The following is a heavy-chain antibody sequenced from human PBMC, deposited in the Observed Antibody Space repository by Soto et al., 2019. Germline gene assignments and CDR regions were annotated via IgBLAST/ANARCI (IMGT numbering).Heavy chain of an antibody. CDR3: ARIDASIAARPT. J-gene: IGHJ5*02. V-gene: IGHV1-69*06. CDR1: GGTFSSYT. CDR2: IIPIFGTA. Sequence: QVQLVQSGAEVKKPGSSVKVSCKASGGTFSSYTFSWVRQAPGQGLEWMGGIIPIFGTANYAQKFQGRVTITADKSTSTAYMELSSLRSEDTAVYYCARIDASIAARPTWGQGTLVTVSS. D-gene: IGHD6-6*01.